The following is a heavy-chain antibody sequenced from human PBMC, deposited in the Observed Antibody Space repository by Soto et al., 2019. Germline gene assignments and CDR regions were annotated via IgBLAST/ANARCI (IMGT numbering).Heavy chain of an antibody. D-gene: IGHD5-18*01. V-gene: IGHV4-31*03. J-gene: IGHJ4*02. CDR2: IHYSGST. CDR3: ARSGYSYGPNPLLY. CDR1: GGSISSGGYY. Sequence: QVQLQESGPGLVKPSQTLSLTCTVSGGSISSGGYYWSWIRQHPGKGLEWIGYIHYSGSTYYNPSRTRRVTISVDTSKNQFSLKLSSVTAADTAVYYCARSGYSYGPNPLLYWGQGTLVTVSS.